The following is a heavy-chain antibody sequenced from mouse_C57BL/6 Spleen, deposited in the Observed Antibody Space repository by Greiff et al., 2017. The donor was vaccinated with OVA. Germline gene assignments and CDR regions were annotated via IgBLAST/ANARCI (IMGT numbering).Heavy chain of an antibody. V-gene: IGHV1-74*01. CDR3: AIEIYYYGSTRDLYAMDY. Sequence: VQLQQSGAELVKPGASVKVSCKASGYTFTSYWMHWVKQRPGQGLEWIGRIHPSDSDTNYNQKFKGKDTLTVDTSSSTAYMQLSSLTSEDSAVYYCAIEIYYYGSTRDLYAMDYWGQGTSVTVSS. J-gene: IGHJ4*01. D-gene: IGHD1-1*01. CDR1: GYTFTSYW. CDR2: IHPSDSDT.